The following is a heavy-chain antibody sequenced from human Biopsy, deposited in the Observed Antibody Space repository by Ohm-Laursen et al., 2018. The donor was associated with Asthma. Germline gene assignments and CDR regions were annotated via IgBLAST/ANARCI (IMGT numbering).Heavy chain of an antibody. J-gene: IGHJ3*02. CDR1: GYTFINYA. Sequence: ASVKVSCKSSGYTFINYAIHCVRQAPGQRLDWMGWINAGIGNTKYSQKFQGRVYISRDTSASTAYMDLSSLRSEDTAVYYCARTYYDFLTGQVNDAFAMWGQGTMVTVSS. D-gene: IGHD3-9*01. V-gene: IGHV1-3*01. CDR3: ARTYYDFLTGQVNDAFAM. CDR2: INAGIGNT.